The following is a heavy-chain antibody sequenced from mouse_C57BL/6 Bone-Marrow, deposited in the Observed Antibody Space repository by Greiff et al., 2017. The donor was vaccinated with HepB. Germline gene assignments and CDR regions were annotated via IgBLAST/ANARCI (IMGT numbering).Heavy chain of an antibody. Sequence: EVNLVESGGGLVKPGGSLKLSCAASGFTSSDYGMHWVRQAPEKGLEWVAYISSGSSTIYYADTVKGRFTISRDNAKNTLFLQMTSLRSEDTAMYYCARRRFYAMDYWGQGTSVTVSS. CDR1: GFTSSDYG. CDR3: ARRRFYAMDY. CDR2: ISSGSSTI. V-gene: IGHV5-17*01. J-gene: IGHJ4*01.